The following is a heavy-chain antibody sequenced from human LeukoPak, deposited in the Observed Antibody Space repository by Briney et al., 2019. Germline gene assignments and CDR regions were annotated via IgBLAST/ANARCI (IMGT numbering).Heavy chain of an antibody. V-gene: IGHV1-69*01. D-gene: IGHD3-22*01. Sequence: SVKVSCKASGGTFSSYAISWVRQAPGQGLEWMGGIIPIFGTANYAQKFQGRVTITADESTSTVYMELSSLRSEDTAAYYCARGMYYYDSSGTHDYYYYGMDVWGQGTTVTVSS. J-gene: IGHJ6*02. CDR2: IIPIFGTA. CDR1: GGTFSSYA. CDR3: ARGMYYYDSSGTHDYYYYGMDV.